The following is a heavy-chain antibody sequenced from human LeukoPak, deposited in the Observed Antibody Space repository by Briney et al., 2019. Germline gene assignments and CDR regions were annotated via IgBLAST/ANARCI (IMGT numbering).Heavy chain of an antibody. CDR3: ARSFAY. V-gene: IGHV3-48*03. CDR2: ISTTGSTM. J-gene: IGHJ4*02. Sequence: GGSLRLSCTASGFTFGDYAMSWVRQAPGKGLEWVSYISTTGSTMYYADSVKGRFTISRDNAKNSLYLQMNSLRAEDTAVYYCARSFAYWGQGTLVTVSS. CDR1: GFTFGDYA.